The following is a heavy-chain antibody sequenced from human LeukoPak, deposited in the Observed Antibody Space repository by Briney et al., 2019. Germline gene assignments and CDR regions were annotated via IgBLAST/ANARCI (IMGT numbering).Heavy chain of an antibody. CDR1: GFTFEDYA. Sequence: PGGSLRLSCAASGFTFEDYAMHWVRQAPGKGLEWVSFVIGDGSSTYYADSVKGRFTISRDNSKNSLYLQMNSLRIEDTALYYCAKDRDTTGYEHWGQGTLVTVSS. CDR2: VIGDGSST. CDR3: AKDRDTTGYEH. D-gene: IGHD3-22*01. V-gene: IGHV3-43*02. J-gene: IGHJ1*01.